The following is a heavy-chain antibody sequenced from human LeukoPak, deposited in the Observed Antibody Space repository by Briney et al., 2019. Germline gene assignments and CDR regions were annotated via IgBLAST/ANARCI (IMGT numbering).Heavy chain of an antibody. Sequence: GGSLRLSCAASGFTFSDYWMHWVRQVPGKGPLWVSHVTGDATSTSYVESVKGRFTISRDNAKNTLYLQMNSLRAEDTAVYCCARGTESPYSSSWYAPHWGQGTLVTVSS. J-gene: IGHJ4*02. CDR1: GFTFSDYW. CDR3: ARGTESPYSSSWYAPH. D-gene: IGHD6-13*01. V-gene: IGHV3-74*01. CDR2: VTGDATST.